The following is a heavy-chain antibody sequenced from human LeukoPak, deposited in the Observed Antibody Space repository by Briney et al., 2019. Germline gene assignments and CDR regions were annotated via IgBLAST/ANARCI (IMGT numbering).Heavy chain of an antibody. Sequence: SETLSLTCTVSGGSISSYYWSWIRQPPGKGLEWIAYIYYRGSTNYNPSLKSRVTISVDTSKNQFSLKLSSVTAADTAVYYCARRTTGTGPFDYWGQGTLVTVST. CDR3: ARRTTGTGPFDY. D-gene: IGHD1-1*01. J-gene: IGHJ4*02. CDR1: GGSISSYY. V-gene: IGHV4-59*08. CDR2: IYYRGST.